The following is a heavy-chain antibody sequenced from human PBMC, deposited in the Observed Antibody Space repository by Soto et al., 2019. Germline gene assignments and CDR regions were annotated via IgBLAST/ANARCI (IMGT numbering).Heavy chain of an antibody. CDR3: ARMGNHAVGVRYYDFWSGYSPLDY. J-gene: IGHJ4*02. CDR1: GYSFTSYW. D-gene: IGHD3-3*01. V-gene: IGHV5-51*01. CDR2: IYPGDSDT. Sequence: LGESLKISCQGSGYSFTSYWIGWVRQMPGKGLEWMGIIYPGDSDTRYSPSFQGQVTISADKSISTAYLQWSSLKASDTAMYYCARMGNHAVGVRYYDFWSGYSPLDYWGQGTLVTVSS.